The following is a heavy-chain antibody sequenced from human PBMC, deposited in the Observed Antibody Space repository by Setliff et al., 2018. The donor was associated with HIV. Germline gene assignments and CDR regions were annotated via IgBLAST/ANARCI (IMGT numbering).Heavy chain of an antibody. CDR1: GGTFKNLA. D-gene: IGHD1-1*01. Sequence: PVKVSCKASGGTFKNLAISWVRQAPGQGLEWMGGVIPSFATANYAQKFQGRITITADELTSTVYMDLNSLKSEDSAVYYCANPHDGGAFDAWGQGTAVTVSS. V-gene: IGHV1-69*13. J-gene: IGHJ3*01. CDR3: ANPHDGGAFDA. CDR2: VIPSFATA.